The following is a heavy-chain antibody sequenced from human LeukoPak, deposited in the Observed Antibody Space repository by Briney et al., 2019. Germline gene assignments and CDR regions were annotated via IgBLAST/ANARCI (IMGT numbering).Heavy chain of an antibody. V-gene: IGHV4-59*01. CDR1: GGSISSYY. CDR2: IYYSGST. CDR3: ARETGGYSSPFDY. D-gene: IGHD6-13*01. J-gene: IGHJ4*02. Sequence: SGTLSLTCTVSGGSISSYYWSWIRQPPGKGLEWIGYIYYSGSTNYNPSLKSRVTISVDTSKNQFSLKLSSVAAADTAVYYCARETGGYSSPFDYWGQGTLVTVSS.